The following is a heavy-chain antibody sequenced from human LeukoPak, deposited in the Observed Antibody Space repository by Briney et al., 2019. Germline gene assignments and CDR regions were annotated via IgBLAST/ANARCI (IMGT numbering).Heavy chain of an antibody. Sequence: GGSLRLSCAASGLTVVNNYMTWVRQAPGKGLEGVSTIHSGGMTFYADSVKGRFTISRDNSKNTLYLQTNSLRADDTAVYYCAKDPRSIVAPGNWFDPWGQGTLVTVSS. CDR3: AKDPRSIVAPGNWFDP. J-gene: IGHJ5*02. V-gene: IGHV3-53*01. D-gene: IGHD6-13*01. CDR1: GLTVVNNY. CDR2: IHSGGMT.